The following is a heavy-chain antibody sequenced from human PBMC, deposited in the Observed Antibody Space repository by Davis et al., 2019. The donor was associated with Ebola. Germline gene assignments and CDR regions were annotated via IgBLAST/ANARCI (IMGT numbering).Heavy chain of an antibody. D-gene: IGHD3-10*01. CDR1: GFTFSGSA. J-gene: IGHJ5*02. CDR2: IRSKANSYAT. CDR3: ARDSGRGWFDP. V-gene: IGHV3-73*01. Sequence: PGGSLRLSCAASGFTFSGSAMHWVRQASGKGLEWVGRIRSKANSYATAYAASVKGRFTISRDDSKNTAYLQMNSLKTEDTAVYYCARDSGRGWFDPWGQGTLVTVSS.